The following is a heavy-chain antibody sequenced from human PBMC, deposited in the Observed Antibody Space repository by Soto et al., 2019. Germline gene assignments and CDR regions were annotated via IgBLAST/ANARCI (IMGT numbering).Heavy chain of an antibody. CDR3: AREEYCSSTSCYKGERVYYGMDV. D-gene: IGHD2-2*02. CDR1: GGSISSYY. Sequence: ETLSLTCTVSGGSISSYYWSWVRQAPGKGLEWVANIKQDGSEKYYVDSVKGRFTISRDNAKNSLYLQMNSLRAEDTAVYYCAREEYCSSTSCYKGERVYYGMDVWGQGTTVTVSS. V-gene: IGHV3-7*03. CDR2: IKQDGSEK. J-gene: IGHJ6*02.